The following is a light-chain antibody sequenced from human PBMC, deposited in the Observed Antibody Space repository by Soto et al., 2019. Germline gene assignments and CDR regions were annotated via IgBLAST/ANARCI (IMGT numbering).Light chain of an antibody. V-gene: IGLV3-21*02. CDR2: DDS. Sequence: SYELTQPPSVSVAPGQTARITCGGNNIGSKSVHWYQQKPGQAPVLVVYDDSDRPSGIPERFSGSNSGNTATLTISRGEAGDEADYYCQVWASSSDHCVFGGGTKLTVL. CDR3: QVWASSSDHCV. J-gene: IGLJ3*02. CDR1: NIGSKS.